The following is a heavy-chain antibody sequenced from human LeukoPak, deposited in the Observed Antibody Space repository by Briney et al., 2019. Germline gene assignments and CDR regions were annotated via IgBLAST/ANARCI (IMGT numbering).Heavy chain of an antibody. CDR3: ARRNQVYYDAFDI. J-gene: IGHJ3*02. Sequence: SETLSLTCTVSGGSISSYYWGWIRQPPGKGLEWIGYIYYSGSTNYNPSLKSRVTISVDTSKNQFSLKLSSVTAADTAVYYCARRNQVYYDAFDIWGQGTMVTVSS. V-gene: IGHV4-59*01. D-gene: IGHD3-10*01. CDR2: IYYSGST. CDR1: GGSISSYY.